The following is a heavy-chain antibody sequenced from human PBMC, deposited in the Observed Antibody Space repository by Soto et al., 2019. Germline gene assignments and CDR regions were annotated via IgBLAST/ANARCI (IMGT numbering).Heavy chain of an antibody. V-gene: IGHV3-23*01. CDR3: AKESMASAYADY. CDR1: GYSFSTYA. CDR2: ISGTGGNT. D-gene: IGHD2-2*01. Sequence: EVQPLDSGGGLVQPGGSLRLSCAASGYSFSTYAMSWVRQAPGKGLEWVSAISGTGGNTFYADSVKGRFTISRDNSKNTMYLQMNSLRAEDTAVYYCAKESMASAYADYWGQGTLVTVSS. J-gene: IGHJ4*02.